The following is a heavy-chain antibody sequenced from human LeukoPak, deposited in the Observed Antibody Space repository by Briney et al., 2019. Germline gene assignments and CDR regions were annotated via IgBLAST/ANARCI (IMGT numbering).Heavy chain of an antibody. CDR1: GGTFSSYA. D-gene: IGHD1-26*01. V-gene: IGHV1-69*05. CDR3: ARGAGIVGATPWDYYYMDV. J-gene: IGHJ6*03. CDR2: IIPIFGTA. Sequence: GASVKVSCKASGGTFSSYAISWVRQAPGQGLEWMGGIIPIFGTANYAQKFQGRVTITTDESTSTAYMELSSLRSEDTAVYYCARGAGIVGATPWDYYYMDVWGKGTTVTVSS.